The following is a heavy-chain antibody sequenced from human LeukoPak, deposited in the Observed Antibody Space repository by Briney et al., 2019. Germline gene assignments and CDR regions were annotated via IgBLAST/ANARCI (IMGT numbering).Heavy chain of an antibody. CDR1: GGSISGSSYY. D-gene: IGHD4-11*01. CDR3: TRRPHSYFAD. CDR2: IYYSGST. V-gene: IGHV4-39*01. J-gene: IGHJ4*02. Sequence: KPSETLSLTCTVSGGSISGSSYYWGRIRQPPGKGLEWIGSIYYSGSTYYNPSLKSRVTISVDTSKNQFSLKLTSVTATDTAVYYCTRRPHSYFADWGQGTLVTVSS.